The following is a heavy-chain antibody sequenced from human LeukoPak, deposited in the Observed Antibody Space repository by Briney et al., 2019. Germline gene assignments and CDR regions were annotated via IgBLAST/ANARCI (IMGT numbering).Heavy chain of an antibody. J-gene: IGHJ4*02. Sequence: ASVKVSCKASGYTFTSYAMNWVRQAPGQGLEWMGWINPHSGGTNYAQKFQGRVTMTRDTSISTAYMELSRLRYDDTAVYYCARDSGERGSGSYLIAYWGQGTLVTVSS. CDR1: GYTFTSYA. CDR2: INPHSGGT. D-gene: IGHD3-10*01. V-gene: IGHV1-2*02. CDR3: ARDSGERGSGSYLIAY.